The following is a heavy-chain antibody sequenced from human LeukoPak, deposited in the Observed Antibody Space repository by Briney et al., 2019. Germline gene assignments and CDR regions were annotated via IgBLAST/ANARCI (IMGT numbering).Heavy chain of an antibody. CDR3: AKDSAGLELPHFDY. J-gene: IGHJ4*02. Sequence: GGSLRLSCAASGFTVSTFYMSWVRQAPGKGLEWVSAISGSGGSTYYADSVKGRFTISRDNSKNTLYLQMNSLRAEDTAVYYCAKDSAGLELPHFDYWGQGTLVTVSS. CDR1: GFTVSTFY. V-gene: IGHV3-23*01. CDR2: ISGSGGST. D-gene: IGHD1-7*01.